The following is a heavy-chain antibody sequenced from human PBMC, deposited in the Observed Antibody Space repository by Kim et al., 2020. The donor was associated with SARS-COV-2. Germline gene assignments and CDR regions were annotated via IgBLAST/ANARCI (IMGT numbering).Heavy chain of an antibody. CDR1: GYSFTSYW. D-gene: IGHD2-21*02. J-gene: IGHJ3*02. V-gene: IGHV5-51*01. CDR2: IYPGDSDT. Sequence: GESLKISCKGSGYSFTSYWIGWVRQMPGKGLEWMGIIYPGDSDTRYSPSFQGQVTISADKSISTAYLQWSSLKASDTAMYYCARSGRIVVVTPYAFDIWGQGTMVTVSS. CDR3: ARSGRIVVVTPYAFDI.